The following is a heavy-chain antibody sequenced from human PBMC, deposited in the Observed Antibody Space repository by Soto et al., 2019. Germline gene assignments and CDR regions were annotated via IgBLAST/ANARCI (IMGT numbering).Heavy chain of an antibody. CDR3: ASDLSGRADV. D-gene: IGHD3-10*01. J-gene: IGHJ6*01. V-gene: IGHV3-74*01. Sequence: RGSLLLSCAASGFTFSIYWMHWVRQAPGKGLVWVSRMNEDGGTTDYADSVKGRFTISRDNAKNTLYLQMNSLRVEDTAVYYCASDLSGRADVWGQGTPVTVSS. CDR1: GFTFSIYW. CDR2: MNEDGGTT.